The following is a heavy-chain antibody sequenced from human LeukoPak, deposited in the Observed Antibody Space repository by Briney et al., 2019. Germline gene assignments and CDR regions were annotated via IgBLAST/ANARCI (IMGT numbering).Heavy chain of an antibody. CDR2: INPNSGGT. V-gene: IGHV1-2*02. J-gene: IGHJ4*02. CDR3: ARRYCSSTSCPIFDY. D-gene: IGHD2-2*01. Sequence: ASVKVSCKASGYTFTGYYMRWVRQAPGQGLEWMGWINPNSGGTNYAQKFQGRVTMTRDTSISTAYMELSRLRSDDTAVYYCARRYCSSTSCPIFDYWGQGTLVTVSS. CDR1: GYTFTGYY.